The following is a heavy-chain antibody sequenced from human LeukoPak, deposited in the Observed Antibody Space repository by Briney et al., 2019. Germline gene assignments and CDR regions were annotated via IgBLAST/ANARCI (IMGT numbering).Heavy chain of an antibody. J-gene: IGHJ4*02. CDR1: GGSFSGYY. V-gene: IGHV4-34*01. CDR2: INHSGST. CDR3: ARSFLKIDY. Sequence: SETLSLTCAVYGGSFSGYYWGWIRQPPGKGLEWIGEINHSGSTNYNPSLKSRVTISVDTSKNQFSLKLSSVTAADTAVYYCARSFLKIDYWGQGTLVTVSS. D-gene: IGHD3-3*01.